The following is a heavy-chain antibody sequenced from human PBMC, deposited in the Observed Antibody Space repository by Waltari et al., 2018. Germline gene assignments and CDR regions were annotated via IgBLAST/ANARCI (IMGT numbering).Heavy chain of an antibody. Sequence: QLQLQESGPGLVKPSETLSLTCTVSGGSISSSSYYWGWIRQPPGKGLEWIGSIYYSGSTYYNPSLKSRVTISVDTSKNQFSLKLSSVTAADTAVYYCARYCSGGSCYIDYWGQGTLVTVSS. J-gene: IGHJ4*02. V-gene: IGHV4-39*07. CDR3: ARYCSGGSCYIDY. CDR2: IYYSGST. CDR1: GGSISSSSYY. D-gene: IGHD2-15*01.